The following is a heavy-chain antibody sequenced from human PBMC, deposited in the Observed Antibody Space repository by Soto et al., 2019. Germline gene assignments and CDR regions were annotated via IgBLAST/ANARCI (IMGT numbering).Heavy chain of an antibody. CDR1: GFSLTTSGVV. Sequence: QITLNESGPTQVKPRQTLTLTCTFSGFSLTTSGVVVGWIRQSPGKAPEWLALISWDDDKRYSPSLKSRLTITKDTSKNQVVLTMADLDPADTATYYCAHRVLRTVFGLVTTTAIYFDFWGQGTPVAVSS. CDR2: ISWDDDK. V-gene: IGHV2-5*02. D-gene: IGHD3-3*01. J-gene: IGHJ4*02. CDR3: AHRVLRTVFGLVTTTAIYFDF.